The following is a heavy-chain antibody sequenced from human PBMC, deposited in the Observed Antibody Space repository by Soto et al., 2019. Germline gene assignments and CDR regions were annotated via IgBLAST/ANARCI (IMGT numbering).Heavy chain of an antibody. CDR2: ISWNSGSI. Sequence: EVQLVESGGGLVQPGRSLRLSCAASGFTFDDYAMHWVRQAPGKGLEWVSGISWNSGSIGYADSVKGRFTISRDNAKNSLYLQMNSLRAEDTALYYCAKKSHDYGDYGDLPHAFDIWGQGTMVTVSS. CDR1: GFTFDDYA. J-gene: IGHJ3*02. V-gene: IGHV3-9*01. CDR3: AKKSHDYGDYGDLPHAFDI. D-gene: IGHD4-17*01.